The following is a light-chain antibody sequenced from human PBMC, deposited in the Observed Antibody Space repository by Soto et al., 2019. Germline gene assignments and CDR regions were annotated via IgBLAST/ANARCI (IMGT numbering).Light chain of an antibody. J-gene: IGKJ2*01. CDR3: QQYGSSPPMYT. Sequence: EIVLTQSPGTLSLSPGERATLSCRASQSVSNTFLAWYQHKPGQAPKLLIYGASSRATGIPDRFSGSGSGTDFTLTISRLEPEDFAVYYCQQYGSSPPMYTFGQGTKLEIK. V-gene: IGKV3-20*01. CDR1: QSVSNTF. CDR2: GAS.